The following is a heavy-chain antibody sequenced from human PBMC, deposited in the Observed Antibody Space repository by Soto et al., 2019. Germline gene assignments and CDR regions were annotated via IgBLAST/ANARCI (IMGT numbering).Heavy chain of an antibody. V-gene: IGHV1-24*01. CDR3: ATLQNWHYWFDP. Sequence: ASVKVSCKVSGYTLTELSMHWVRQAPGKGLEWMGGFDPEDGETIYAQKFQGRVTMTEDTSTDTAYMELSSLRSEDTAVYYCATLQNWHYWFDPWGQGTLVTVSS. CDR2: FDPEDGET. J-gene: IGHJ5*02. D-gene: IGHD1-7*01. CDR1: GYTLTELS.